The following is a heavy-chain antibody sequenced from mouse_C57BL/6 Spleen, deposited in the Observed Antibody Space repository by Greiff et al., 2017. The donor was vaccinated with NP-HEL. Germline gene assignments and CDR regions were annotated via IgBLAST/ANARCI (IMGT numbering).Heavy chain of an antibody. V-gene: IGHV2-2*01. D-gene: IGHD2-4*01. CDR1: GFSLTSYG. CDR2: IWSGGST. J-gene: IGHJ1*03. Sequence: QVHLKQSGPGLVQPSQSLSITCTVSGFSLTSYGVHWVRQSPGKGLEWLGVIWSGGSTDYNAAFISRLSISKDNSKSQVFFKMNSLQADDTAIYYCARNWDDYDQSWYFDVWGTGTTVTVSS. CDR3: ARNWDDYDQSWYFDV.